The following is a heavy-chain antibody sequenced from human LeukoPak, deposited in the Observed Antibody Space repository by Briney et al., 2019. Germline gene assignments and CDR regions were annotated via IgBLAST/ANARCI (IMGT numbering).Heavy chain of an antibody. CDR3: ARQKVGATGSDAFDI. V-gene: IGHV5-51*01. D-gene: IGHD1-26*01. CDR1: GYSFTSYW. CDR2: IYPGDSDT. J-gene: IGHJ3*02. Sequence: GESLKISCKGSGYSFTSYWIGWVRQMPGKGLEWMGIIYPGDSDTRYSPSFQGQVTISADKSISTAYLQWSSLKASDTAMYYCARQKVGATGSDAFDIWGQGTMVTVSS.